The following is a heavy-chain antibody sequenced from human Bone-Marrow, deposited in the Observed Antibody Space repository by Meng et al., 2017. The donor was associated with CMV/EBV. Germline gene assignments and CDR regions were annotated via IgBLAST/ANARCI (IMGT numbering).Heavy chain of an antibody. CDR3: ARFTYSSRWSGDY. CDR1: GGTFSSYA. V-gene: IGHV1-69*05. CDR2: IIPIFGTA. D-gene: IGHD6-19*01. Sequence: SVKVSCKASGGTFSSYAISWVRQAPGQGLEWMGGIIPIFGTANYAQKFQGRVTITTDESTSTAYMELSSLTSDDTAVYYCARFTYSSRWSGDYWGQGTLVTVSS. J-gene: IGHJ4*02.